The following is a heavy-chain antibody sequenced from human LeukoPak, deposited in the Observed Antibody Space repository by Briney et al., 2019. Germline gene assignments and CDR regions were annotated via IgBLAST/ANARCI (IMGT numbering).Heavy chain of an antibody. D-gene: IGHD6-19*01. Sequence: SETLSLTYTVSGGSISSYYWSWIRQPAGKGLEWIGRIYTSGSTNYNPSLKSRVTMSVDTSKNQFSLKLSSVTAADTAVYYCARVAVAGTIWGTVDYWGQGTLVTVSS. CDR2: IYTSGST. V-gene: IGHV4-4*07. CDR1: GGSISSYY. CDR3: ARVAVAGTIWGTVDY. J-gene: IGHJ4*02.